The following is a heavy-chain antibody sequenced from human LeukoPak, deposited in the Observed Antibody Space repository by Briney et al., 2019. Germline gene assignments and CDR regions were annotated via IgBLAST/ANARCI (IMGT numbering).Heavy chain of an antibody. V-gene: IGHV3-53*01. CDR2: IYSGGST. J-gene: IGHJ4*02. Sequence: PGGSLRLSCAASGFTVSSNYMSWVRQAPGKGLEWVSVIYSGGSTYYADSVKGRFTISRDNSKSTLYLQMNSLRAEDTAVYYCASTLYYYGSGSYYDYWGQGTLVTVSS. CDR3: ASTLYYYGSGSYYDY. D-gene: IGHD3-10*01. CDR1: GFTVSSNY.